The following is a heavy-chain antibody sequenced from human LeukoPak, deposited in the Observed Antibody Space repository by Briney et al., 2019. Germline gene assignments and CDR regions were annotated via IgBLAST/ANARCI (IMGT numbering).Heavy chain of an antibody. J-gene: IGHJ4*02. Sequence: SETLSLTCAVYGVSFSGYYWSWIRQPPGKGLEWIGEINHSGSNNYNPSLKSRVTISVDTSKNQFSLKLSSVTAADTAVYYCARGRAAAGTDCWGQGTLVTVSS. D-gene: IGHD6-13*01. CDR3: ARGRAAAGTDC. CDR1: GVSFSGYY. CDR2: INHSGSN. V-gene: IGHV4-34*01.